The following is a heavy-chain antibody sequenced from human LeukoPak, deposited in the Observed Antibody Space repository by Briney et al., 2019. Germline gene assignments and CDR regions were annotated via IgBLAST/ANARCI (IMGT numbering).Heavy chain of an antibody. D-gene: IGHD3-22*01. V-gene: IGHV3-23*01. J-gene: IGHJ4*02. Sequence: GGSLRLSCVASGFTFSSNYMNWVRQAPGKGLEWVSGIGGSGAGTYYAVSVKGRFTISRDNSKNTLYLQMNSLRAEDTAVYYCATTLHSGYYDLYWGQGTLVTVSS. CDR3: ATTLHSGYYDLY. CDR1: GFTFSSNY. CDR2: IGGSGAGT.